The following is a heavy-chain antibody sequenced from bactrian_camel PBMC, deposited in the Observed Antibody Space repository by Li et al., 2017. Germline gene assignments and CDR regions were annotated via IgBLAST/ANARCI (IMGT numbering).Heavy chain of an antibody. CDR1: GFTFSSYW. V-gene: IGHV3S25*01. CDR3: AANLRLHGIECPTIEHYLW. CDR2: LNIGGGNT. Sequence: QLVESGGGLVKPGGSLTLSCAASGFTFSSYWIYWVRQAPGKGIEWVSTLNIGGGNTYYSNSVKGRFTIYRDNAKNTGYLQMNSLKPEDTAIYTCAANLRLHGIECPTIEHYLWWGQGTQVTVS. D-gene: IGHD1*01. J-gene: IGHJ4*01.